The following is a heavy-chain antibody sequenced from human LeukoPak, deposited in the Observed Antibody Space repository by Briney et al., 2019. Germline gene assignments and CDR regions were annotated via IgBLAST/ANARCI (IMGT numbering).Heavy chain of an antibody. CDR3: ARILDSAWGELGY. D-gene: IGHD6-19*01. J-gene: IGHJ4*02. Sequence: GRSLRLSCAASGFTFTSYTMHWVRQAPGKGLEWVAVISDDGSKRYYADSVKGRFTISRDNSKNTLYLQMNSLRAEDTAVYYCARILDSAWGELGYWGQGTLVTVSS. V-gene: IGHV3-30*04. CDR2: ISDDGSKR. CDR1: GFTFTSYT.